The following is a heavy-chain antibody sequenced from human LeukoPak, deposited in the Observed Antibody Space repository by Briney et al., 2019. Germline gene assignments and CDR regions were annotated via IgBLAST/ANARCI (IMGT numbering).Heavy chain of an antibody. Sequence: PGGSLRLSCAASGFTFSSHAMSWVRQAPGKGLEWVPAISISGGSTYYADSVKGRFTISRDNSKNTLYLQMNSLRPEDTAVYYCANEIRPNDHWGQGTLVTVSS. J-gene: IGHJ4*02. CDR2: ISISGGST. V-gene: IGHV3-23*01. D-gene: IGHD4-17*01. CDR1: GFTFSSHA. CDR3: ANEIRPNDH.